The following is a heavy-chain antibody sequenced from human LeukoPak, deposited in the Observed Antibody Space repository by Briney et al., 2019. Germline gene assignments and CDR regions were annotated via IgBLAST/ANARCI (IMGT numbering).Heavy chain of an antibody. CDR1: GFTFSSYW. D-gene: IGHD3-16*01. Sequence: GGSLRLSCAASGFTFSSYWMNWACQAPGKGLEWVASINHNGNVNYYVDSVKGRYTISRDNAKNSLYLQMSNLRAEDTAVYFCARGGGLDVWGQGATVTVSS. J-gene: IGHJ6*02. CDR2: INHNGNVN. CDR3: ARGGGLDV. V-gene: IGHV3-7*03.